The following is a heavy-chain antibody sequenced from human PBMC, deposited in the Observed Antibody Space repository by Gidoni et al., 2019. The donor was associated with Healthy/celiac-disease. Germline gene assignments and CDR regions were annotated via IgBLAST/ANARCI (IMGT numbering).Heavy chain of an antibody. D-gene: IGHD3-22*01. CDR3: AKVTPYYYDSSGYDY. CDR1: GFPFSSSG. V-gene: IGHV3-30*18. J-gene: IGHJ4*02. Sequence: QVQLVESGGGVVQPGRSLRLSCAASGFPFSSSGMHWVRQAPGKGLEWVAVISDDGSNTYYADSVKGRFTISRDNSKNTLYLQMNSLRAEDTAVYYCAKVTPYYYDSSGYDYWGQGTLVTVSS. CDR2: ISDDGSNT.